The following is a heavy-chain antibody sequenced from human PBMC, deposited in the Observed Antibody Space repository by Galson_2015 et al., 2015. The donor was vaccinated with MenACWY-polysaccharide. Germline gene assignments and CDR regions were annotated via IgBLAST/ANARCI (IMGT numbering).Heavy chain of an antibody. J-gene: IGHJ4*02. CDR2: MNPNSGNT. Sequence: SVKVSCKASGNTFTSYDINWVRQATGQGLEWMGWMNPNSGNTGYAQKFQGRVTMTRNTSISTAYMELSSLTSEDTAVYYCASTKAGTHYFDYWGQGTLVTVSS. D-gene: IGHD6-19*01. V-gene: IGHV1-8*01. CDR1: GNTFTSYD. CDR3: ASTKAGTHYFDY.